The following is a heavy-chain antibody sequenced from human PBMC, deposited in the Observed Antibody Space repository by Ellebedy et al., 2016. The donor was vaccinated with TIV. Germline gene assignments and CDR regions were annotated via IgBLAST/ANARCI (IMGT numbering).Heavy chain of an antibody. Sequence: ASVKVSCKASGYTFTGYYMHWVRQAPGQGLEWMGWINPKSGGTNYAQKFQGRVTMTRDTSISTAYMELSRLRSDDTAVYYCARVLVNGDYYGMDVWGQGTTVTVSS. CDR1: GYTFTGYY. J-gene: IGHJ6*02. CDR2: INPKSGGT. D-gene: IGHD3-9*01. CDR3: ARVLVNGDYYGMDV. V-gene: IGHV1-2*02.